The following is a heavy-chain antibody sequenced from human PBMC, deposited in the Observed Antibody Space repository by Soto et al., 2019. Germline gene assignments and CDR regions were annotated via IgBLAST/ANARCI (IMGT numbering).Heavy chain of an antibody. J-gene: IGHJ4*02. CDR3: ATVSRCSGIACKQAIDY. D-gene: IGHD2-15*01. CDR2: IKSKTDGETT. V-gene: IGHV3-15*01. CDR1: GFTFSNAW. Sequence: GGSLRLSCAASGFTFSNAWMYWVRQAPGKGLEWVGRIKSKTDGETTDFAAPVKGRFTISRDDSKNTLFLQMNSLKTEDTAVYYCATVSRCSGIACKQAIDYWGQGTLVTVSS.